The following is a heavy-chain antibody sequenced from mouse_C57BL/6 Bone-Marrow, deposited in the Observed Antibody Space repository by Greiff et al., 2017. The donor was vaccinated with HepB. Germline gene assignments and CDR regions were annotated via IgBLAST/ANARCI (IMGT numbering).Heavy chain of an antibody. D-gene: IGHD2-1*01. CDR1: GYSITSGYD. V-gene: IGHV3-1*01. CDR2: ISYSGST. Sequence: DVKLQESGPGLVKPSQSLSLTCTVTGYSITSGYDWHWIRHFPGNKLEWMGYISYSGSTNYNPSLKSRISITHDTSKNHFFLKLNSVTTEDTATYYCARERSYGNHWYFDVWGTGTTVTVSS. CDR3: ARERSYGNHWYFDV. J-gene: IGHJ1*03.